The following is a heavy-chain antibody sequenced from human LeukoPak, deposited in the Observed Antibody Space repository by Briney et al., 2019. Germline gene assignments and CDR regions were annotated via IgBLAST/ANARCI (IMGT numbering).Heavy chain of an antibody. CDR3: AKEYSGYDFAY. CDR2: TSGSGGNT. V-gene: IGHV3-23*01. J-gene: IGHJ4*02. Sequence: GGSLRLSCAASGFTLRSYDMSWVRQAPGKGLEWVAATSGSGGNTYYADSVKGRFTISRDNSKNTLYLQMNSLRAENTAVYDCAKEYSGYDFAYWGQGTLVTASA. CDR1: GFTLRSYD. D-gene: IGHD5-12*01.